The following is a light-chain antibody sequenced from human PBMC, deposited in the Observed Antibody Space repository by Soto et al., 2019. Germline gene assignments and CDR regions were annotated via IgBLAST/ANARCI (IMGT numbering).Light chain of an antibody. Sequence: DIQMAQSPSSLSASVGDRVTITCRASQGIRNDLGWYQQKPGKAPNLLLYAASRLQSGVPSRFSGSGSGTEFTLTISSLQPEDFATYYCQQSYSRVTFGQGTRWIS. CDR2: AAS. CDR3: QQSYSRVT. J-gene: IGKJ1*01. V-gene: IGKV1-39*01. CDR1: QGIRND.